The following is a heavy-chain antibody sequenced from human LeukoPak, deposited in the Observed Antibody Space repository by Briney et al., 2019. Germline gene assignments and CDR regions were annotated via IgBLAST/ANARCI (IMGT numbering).Heavy chain of an antibody. CDR3: ARVTGALCGGDCYLDY. Sequence: SETLSLTCTVSGGSISSYYWSWIRQPPGKGLEWIGHIYYSVSTNYNPSLKGRVTISVDTSKNQFSLRLSSVTAADTAVYYCARVTGALCGGDCYLDYWGQGTLVTVSS. V-gene: IGHV4-59*01. CDR1: GGSISSYY. D-gene: IGHD2-21*02. J-gene: IGHJ4*02. CDR2: IYYSVST.